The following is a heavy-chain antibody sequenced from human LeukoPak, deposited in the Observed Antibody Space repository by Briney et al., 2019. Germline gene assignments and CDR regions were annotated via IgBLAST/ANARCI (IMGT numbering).Heavy chain of an antibody. CDR1: GGSFSGYY. Sequence: SETLSLTCAVYGGSFSGYYWSWIRQPPGKGLEWIGEINHSGSTNYNPSPKSRVTISVDTSKNQFSLKLSSVTAADTAVYYCARGPGSGSYSVYYFDYWGQGTLVTVSS. CDR3: ARGPGSGSYSVYYFDY. CDR2: INHSGST. D-gene: IGHD1-26*01. J-gene: IGHJ4*02. V-gene: IGHV4-34*01.